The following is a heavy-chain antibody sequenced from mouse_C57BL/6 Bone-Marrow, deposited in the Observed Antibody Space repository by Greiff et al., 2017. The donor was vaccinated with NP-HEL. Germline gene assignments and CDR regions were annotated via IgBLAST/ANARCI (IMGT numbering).Heavy chain of an antibody. J-gene: IGHJ2*01. CDR3: ERYYYGSSSFDY. D-gene: IGHD1-1*01. CDR1: GYTFTSYL. V-gene: IGHV1-72*01. CDR2: IDPNSGGT. Sequence: QVQLQQPGAELVKPGASVKLSCKASGYTFTSYLMHWVKQRPGLGLEWIGRIDPNSGGTKYNEKFKSKATLTVDKPSSTAYMQLNSLTSEDSAVYYCERYYYGSSSFDYWGQGTTLTVSS.